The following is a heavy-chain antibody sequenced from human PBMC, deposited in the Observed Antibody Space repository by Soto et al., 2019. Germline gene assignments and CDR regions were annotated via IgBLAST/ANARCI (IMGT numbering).Heavy chain of an antibody. CDR3: ARSMYSTSAQLYYGMDV. CDR1: GGAIGGYF. Sequence: SETLSLTCSLSGGAIGGYFWGWIRQPPGKGLEWIGSMYHSGITYYNLSLKSRVTISVDTSKNQLSLKLSSATAADTAVYYCARSMYSTSAQLYYGMDVWGQGTTVTVSS. V-gene: IGHV4-38-2*01. D-gene: IGHD6-6*01. CDR2: MYHSGIT. J-gene: IGHJ6*02.